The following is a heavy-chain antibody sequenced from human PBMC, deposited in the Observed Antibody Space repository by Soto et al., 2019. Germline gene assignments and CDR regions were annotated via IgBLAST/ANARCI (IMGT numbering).Heavy chain of an antibody. Sequence: PSETLSLTCTVSGDSINTSGHLWGWIRQHPGKGLEWIGYIYYNGNTYYNPSLKSRVTISLDTSKNQFSLKLNSVTAADTAVYYCASAVRSWFYFDYWGQGALVTVSS. CDR2: IYYNGNT. D-gene: IGHD6-13*01. CDR1: GDSINTSGHL. CDR3: ASAVRSWFYFDY. V-gene: IGHV4-31*03. J-gene: IGHJ4*02.